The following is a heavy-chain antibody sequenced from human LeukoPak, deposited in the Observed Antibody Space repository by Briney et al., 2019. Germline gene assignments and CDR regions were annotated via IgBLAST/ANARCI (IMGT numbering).Heavy chain of an antibody. J-gene: IGHJ3*02. CDR1: GYTFTGYY. D-gene: IGHD2-15*01. Sequence: ASVKVSCKASGYTFTGYYMHWVRQAPGQGLEWMGWIYPNSGGTNHAQKFQGRVTMTRDTSTSTAYMELSRLRSDDTAVYYCARDGHSGGAFDIWGQGTMVTVSS. V-gene: IGHV1-2*02. CDR3: ARDGHSGGAFDI. CDR2: IYPNSGGT.